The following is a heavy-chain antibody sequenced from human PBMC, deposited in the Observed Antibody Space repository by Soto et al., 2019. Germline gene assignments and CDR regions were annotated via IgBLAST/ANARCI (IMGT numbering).Heavy chain of an antibody. CDR3: ASFVSGLRPQVDDAGTLIHFFYYYGMDV. CDR2: IIPIFGTA. J-gene: IGHJ6*02. Sequence: QVQLVQSGAEVKKPGSSVKVSCKASGGTFSSYAISWVRQAPGQGLEWMGGIIPIFGTANYAQKFQGRVTITADESTSTAYMELSSLRSEDTAVYYCASFVSGLRPQVDDAGTLIHFFYYYGMDVWGQGTTVTVSS. CDR1: GGTFSSYA. V-gene: IGHV1-69*01. D-gene: IGHD6-13*01.